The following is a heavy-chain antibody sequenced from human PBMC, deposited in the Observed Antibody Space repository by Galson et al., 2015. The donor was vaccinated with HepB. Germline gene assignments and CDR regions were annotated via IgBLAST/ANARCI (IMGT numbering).Heavy chain of an antibody. CDR1: GYSFTSYW. CDR2: IYPGDSDT. D-gene: IGHD1-26*01. J-gene: IGHJ6*03. Sequence: QSGAEVKKPGESLKISCKGSGYSFTSYWIGWVRQMPGKGLEWMGIIYPGDSDTRYSPSFQGQVTISAAKSISTAYLQWSSLKASDTAMYYCARLGNLNKYSGSYRLYYYYMDVWGKGTTVTVSS. CDR3: ARLGNLNKYSGSYRLYYYYMDV. V-gene: IGHV5-51*03.